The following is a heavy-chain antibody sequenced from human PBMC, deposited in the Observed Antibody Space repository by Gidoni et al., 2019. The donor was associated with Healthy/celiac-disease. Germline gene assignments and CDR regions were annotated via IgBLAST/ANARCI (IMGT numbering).Heavy chain of an antibody. CDR2: ISGSGGST. D-gene: IGHD3-22*01. Sequence: EVQLLESGGGLVQPGGSLRLSCAASGFTFSSYAMSWVRQAPGKGLEWVSAISGSGGSTYYADSVKGRFTISRDNSKNTLYLQMNSLRAEDTAVYYCAKEARITMIVVVILSPLYFDYWGQGTLVTVSS. V-gene: IGHV3-23*01. CDR1: GFTFSSYA. CDR3: AKEARITMIVVVILSPLYFDY. J-gene: IGHJ4*02.